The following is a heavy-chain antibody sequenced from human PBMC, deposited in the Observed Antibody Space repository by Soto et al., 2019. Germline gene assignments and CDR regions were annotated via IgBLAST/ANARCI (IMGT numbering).Heavy chain of an antibody. D-gene: IGHD1-20*01. J-gene: IGHJ4*02. V-gene: IGHV4-39*01. Sequence: SETLSLSCAVSGASISGSYYYWAWLRQSPGKGPEWIGSVFYTGFTSYNPSLESRVSVSVDTSKSQFSLKLSAVTAADTAVYYCATSQKGYNWYYFDHWDQGALVTVSS. CDR2: VFYTGFT. CDR1: GASISGSYYY. CDR3: ATSQKGYNWYYFDH.